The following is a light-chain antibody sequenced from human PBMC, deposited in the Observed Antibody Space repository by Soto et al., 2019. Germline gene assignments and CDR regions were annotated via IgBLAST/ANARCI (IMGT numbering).Light chain of an antibody. CDR3: CSYAGSYTSYV. CDR2: DVS. Sequence: QSVLTQPRSVSGSPGQSVTISCTGTSSDVDGYNCVSWYQQHPGKAPKLMIYDVSERPSGVPDRFSGSKSGNTASLTISGLQAEDEADYYCCSYAGSYTSYVFGTGTKVTVL. CDR1: SSDVDGYNC. J-gene: IGLJ1*01. V-gene: IGLV2-11*01.